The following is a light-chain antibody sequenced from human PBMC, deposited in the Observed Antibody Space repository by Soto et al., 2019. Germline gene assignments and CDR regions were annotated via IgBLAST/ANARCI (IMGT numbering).Light chain of an antibody. J-gene: IGKJ1*01. CDR3: QQSYSTPWK. V-gene: IGKV1-39*01. CDR1: QSISSY. Sequence: DIQMTQPPPSLSASVGDRVTITCRASQSISSYLNWYQQKPGKAPKLLIYAASSLQSGVPSRFSGSGSGTDFTLTISSLQPEDFATYYCQQSYSTPWKFGQGTKVDIK. CDR2: AAS.